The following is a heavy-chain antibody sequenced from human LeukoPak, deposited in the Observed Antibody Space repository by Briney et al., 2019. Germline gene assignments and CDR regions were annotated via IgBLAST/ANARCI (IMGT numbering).Heavy chain of an antibody. Sequence: ASVKLSCKASGYTFTGYYMHWVRQAPGQGLEWMGWINPNSGGTNYAQKFQGRVAMTRDTSISTAYMELSRLRSDDTAVYYCAREFVNVWGSYRYLGYWGQGTLVTVSS. CDR3: AREFVNVWGSYRYLGY. CDR2: INPNSGGT. J-gene: IGHJ4*02. CDR1: GYTFTGYY. D-gene: IGHD3-16*02. V-gene: IGHV1-2*02.